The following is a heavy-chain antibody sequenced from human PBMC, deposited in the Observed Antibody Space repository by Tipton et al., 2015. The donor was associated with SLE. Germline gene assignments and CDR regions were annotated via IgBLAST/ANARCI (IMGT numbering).Heavy chain of an antibody. D-gene: IGHD6-13*01. CDR1: GFTFSSYA. V-gene: IGHV3-64*04. CDR3: AKVGGQQLVRGDGMDV. Sequence: SLRLSCSASGFTFSSYAMHWVRQAPGKGLEYVSAISSNGGSTYYADSVKGRFTISRDNSKNTLYLQMNSLRAEDSALYYCAKVGGQQLVRGDGMDVWGQGTTVTVSS. J-gene: IGHJ6*02. CDR2: ISSNGGST.